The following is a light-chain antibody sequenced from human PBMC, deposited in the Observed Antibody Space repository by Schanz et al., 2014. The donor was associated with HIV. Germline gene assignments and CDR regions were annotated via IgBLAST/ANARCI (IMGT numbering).Light chain of an antibody. CDR1: SGSIASDY. J-gene: IGLJ3*02. CDR2: GND. CDR3: HSSDGLNLGV. Sequence: FMLTQPHSVSESPGKTVVISCTRSSGSIASDYVQWYQQRPGSAPTVVIVGNDHRPSGVPDRFSGSIDGSSNSASLTISGLKTEDEADYFCHSSDGLNLGVFGGGTKLTVL. V-gene: IGLV6-57*04.